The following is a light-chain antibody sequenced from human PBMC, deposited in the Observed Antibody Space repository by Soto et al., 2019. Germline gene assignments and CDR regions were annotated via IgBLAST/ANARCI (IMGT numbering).Light chain of an antibody. CDR1: QSVSNNY. CDR2: GAS. V-gene: IGKV3D-20*02. J-gene: IGKJ1*01. CDR3: QQYSNLWT. Sequence: PGEIAALACRTSQSVSNNYLAWYQQKPGQAPRLLIYGASSRATGVPDRFSGSGSGTDFTLSISRLEPEDFAVYYCQQYSNLWTFGQGTKVDIK.